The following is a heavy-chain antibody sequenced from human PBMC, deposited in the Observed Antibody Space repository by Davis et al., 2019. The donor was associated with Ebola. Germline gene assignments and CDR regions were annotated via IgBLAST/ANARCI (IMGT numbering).Heavy chain of an antibody. V-gene: IGHV4-39*07. CDR1: GGSISSSSYY. Sequence: SETLSLTCTVSGGSISSSSYYWGWIRQPPGKGLEWIGEINHSGSTNYNPSLKSRVTISVDTSKNQFSLKLSSVTAADTAVYYCARETQGYSYGYGVTYYFDYWGQGTLVTVSS. D-gene: IGHD5-18*01. CDR3: ARETQGYSYGYGVTYYFDY. J-gene: IGHJ4*02. CDR2: INHSGST.